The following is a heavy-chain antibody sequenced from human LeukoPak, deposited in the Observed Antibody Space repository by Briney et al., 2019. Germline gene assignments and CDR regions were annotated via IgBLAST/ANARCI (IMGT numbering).Heavy chain of an antibody. J-gene: IGHJ6*02. CDR1: GFTFSSYA. V-gene: IGHV3-23*01. CDR3: AKDGDSSGYYNYYGMDV. D-gene: IGHD3-22*01. Sequence: GGSLRLSCAASGFTFSSYAMTWVRQAPGKGLEWVSAISGSGGSTYYADSVKGRFTISRDNSKNTLYLQMNSLRAEDTAVYYCAKDGDSSGYYNYYGMDVWGQGTTVTVSS. CDR2: ISGSGGST.